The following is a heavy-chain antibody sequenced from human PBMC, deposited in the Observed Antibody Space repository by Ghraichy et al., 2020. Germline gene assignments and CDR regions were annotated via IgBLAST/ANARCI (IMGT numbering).Heavy chain of an antibody. V-gene: IGHV1-46*02. Sequence: ASVKVSCKASGYNFKDYCMHWVQQAPGQGLEWMGIINPSGATTTYAQSFQGRVTFTTDTSTSTVYMDLSSLGSEDTAIYYCASWSGSGYSDKYYLDFWGQGTLVTVSS. CDR3: ASWSGSGYSDKYYLDF. J-gene: IGHJ4*02. D-gene: IGHD3-3*01. CDR1: GYNFKDYC. CDR2: INPSGATT.